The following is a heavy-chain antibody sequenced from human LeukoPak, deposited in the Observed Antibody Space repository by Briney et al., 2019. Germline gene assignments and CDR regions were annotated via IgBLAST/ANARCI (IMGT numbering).Heavy chain of an antibody. J-gene: IGHJ4*02. CDR2: INHSGST. D-gene: IGHD5-12*01. CDR1: GGSISGYY. V-gene: IGHV4-34*01. Sequence: PSETLSLTCTVSGGSISGYYWSWIRQPPGKGLEWIGEINHSGSTNYNPSLKSRVTISVDTSKNQFSLKLSSVTAADTAVYYCARRGMAEMATTYYFDYWGQGTLVTVSS. CDR3: ARRGMAEMATTYYFDY.